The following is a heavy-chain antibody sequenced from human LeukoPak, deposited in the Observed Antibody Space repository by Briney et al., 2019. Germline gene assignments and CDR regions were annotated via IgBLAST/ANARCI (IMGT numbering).Heavy chain of an antibody. CDR3: ARERGGSSWPQTHFDY. D-gene: IGHD6-13*01. CDR2: IFFSGST. Sequence: PSETLSLTCTVSGGSISSGDYYWSWIRQPPGKGLEWIGYIFFSGSTYYSPSLKSRLTISVDTSKNQFSLKLRSVTVADTAVYFCARERGGSSWPQTHFDYWGQGTLVTVSS. V-gene: IGHV4-30-4*01. J-gene: IGHJ4*02. CDR1: GGSISSGDYY.